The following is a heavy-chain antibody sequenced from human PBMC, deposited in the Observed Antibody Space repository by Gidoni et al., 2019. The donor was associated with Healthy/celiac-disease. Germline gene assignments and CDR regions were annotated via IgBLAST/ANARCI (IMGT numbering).Heavy chain of an antibody. CDR1: GFTFSDYY. CDR2: ISSSGSTI. D-gene: IGHD4-17*01. Sequence: QVQLVESGGGLVKPGGSLRLSCAAPGFTFSDYYITWIRQAPGKGLEWVSYISSSGSTIYYAYSVNGRFSISRDNAKNSLYLQMNSLRAEDTAVYYCARDYGDYELDYWGQGTLVTVSS. CDR3: ARDYGDYELDY. J-gene: IGHJ4*02. V-gene: IGHV3-11*01.